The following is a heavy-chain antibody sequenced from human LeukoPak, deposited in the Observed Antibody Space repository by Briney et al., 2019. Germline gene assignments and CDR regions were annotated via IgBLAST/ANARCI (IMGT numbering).Heavy chain of an antibody. CDR3: ARDLYTPEYYYDSSGFDY. V-gene: IGHV3-21*01. CDR1: GFTFSSYA. CDR2: ISSSSSYI. J-gene: IGHJ4*02. D-gene: IGHD3-22*01. Sequence: PGGSLRLSCAASGFTFSSYAMHWVRQAPGKGLEWVSSISSSSSYIYYADSVKGRFTISRDNAKNSLYLQMNSLRAEDTAVYYCARDLYTPEYYYDSSGFDYWGQGTLVTVSS.